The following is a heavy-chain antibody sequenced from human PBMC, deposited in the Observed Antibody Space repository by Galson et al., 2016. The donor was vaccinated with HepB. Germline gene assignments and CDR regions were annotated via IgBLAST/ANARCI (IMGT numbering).Heavy chain of an antibody. CDR3: ARGYYYDSSGSYSYYYYMNV. D-gene: IGHD3-22*01. Sequence: ETLSLTCAVSGGSISSSNWWSWVRQPPGKGLKWIGEIYHSGSTNYNPSLKSRVTISVDKSKNHFSLKLSSVTAADTAVYYCARGYYYDSSGSYSYYYYMNVWGKGTTVTVSS. J-gene: IGHJ6*03. CDR2: IYHSGST. CDR1: GGSISSSNW. V-gene: IGHV4-4*02.